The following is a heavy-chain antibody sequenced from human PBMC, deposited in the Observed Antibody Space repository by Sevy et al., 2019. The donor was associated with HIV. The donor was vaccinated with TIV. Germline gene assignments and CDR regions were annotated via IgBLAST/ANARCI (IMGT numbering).Heavy chain of an antibody. V-gene: IGHV3-13*01. CDR2: IGTAGDT. D-gene: IGHD3-10*01. J-gene: IGHJ6*02. Sequence: GGSLRLSCAASGFTFSSYDMHWVRQATGKGLEWVSAIGTAGDTYYPDSVKGRLTISRENAKNSWYLQMNSLRAGDTAVYYCASEGQWFGERGYYYYGMDVWGQGTTVTVSS. CDR1: GFTFSSYD. CDR3: ASEGQWFGERGYYYYGMDV.